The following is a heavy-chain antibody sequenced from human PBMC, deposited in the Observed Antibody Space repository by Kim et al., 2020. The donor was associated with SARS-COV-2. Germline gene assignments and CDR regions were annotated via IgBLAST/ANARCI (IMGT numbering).Heavy chain of an antibody. CDR1: GGSISSSYY. CDR3: ARLGVDRRYHGLDV. J-gene: IGHJ6*02. V-gene: IGHV4-39*01. Sequence: SETLSLTCTVSGGSISSSYYWAWIRRPPGKGLEYIGSFFYGGYTYYNPSFKTRVTISADTTKNQFSLRLNSVTAADTAVYFCARLGVDRRYHGLDVWGQGTTVPVS. CDR2: FFYGGYT. D-gene: IGHD2-2*01.